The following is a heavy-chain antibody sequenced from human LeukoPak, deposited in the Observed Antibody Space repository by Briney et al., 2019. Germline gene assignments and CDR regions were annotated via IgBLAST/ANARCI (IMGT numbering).Heavy chain of an antibody. V-gene: IGHV4-31*03. D-gene: IGHD3-3*01. J-gene: IGHJ4*02. CDR3: ARDGFWSGYWVFDY. CDR2: IYYSGNS. Sequence: SQTLSLTCTVSGGSISSGSYYWNWIRQHPGKGLEWIGYIYYSGNSYYNPSLKSRVTISVDTSKNQFSLKLSSVTAADTAVYYCARDGFWSGYWVFDYWGQGTLVTVSS. CDR1: GGSISSGSYY.